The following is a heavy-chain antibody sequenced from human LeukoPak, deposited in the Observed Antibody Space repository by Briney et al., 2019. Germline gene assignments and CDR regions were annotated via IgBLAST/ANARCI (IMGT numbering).Heavy chain of an antibody. D-gene: IGHD3-3*01. V-gene: IGHV1-2*02. Sequence: VASVTVSCKASGYTFTGYYMHWVRQAPGQGLEWMGWINPNSGGTNYAQKFQGRVTMTRDTSISTAYMELSRLRSDDTAVYYCARDVGVNIPYYFDYWGQGTLVTVSS. CDR2: INPNSGGT. CDR3: ARDVGVNIPYYFDY. CDR1: GYTFTGYY. J-gene: IGHJ4*02.